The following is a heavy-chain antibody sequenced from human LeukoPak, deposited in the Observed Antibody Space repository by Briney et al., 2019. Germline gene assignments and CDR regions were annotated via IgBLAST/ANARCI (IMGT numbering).Heavy chain of an antibody. CDR1: GYTFTGYH. CDR2: INPNSGGT. CDR3: ARSTRIQLWLPGAYYFDY. D-gene: IGHD5-18*01. V-gene: IGHV1-2*02. J-gene: IGHJ4*02. Sequence: ASVKVSCKASGYTFTGYHMHWVRQAPGQGLEWMGWINPNSGGTNYAQKFQGRVTMTRDTSISTAYMELSRLRSDDTAVYYCARSTRIQLWLPGAYYFDYWGQGTLVTVSS.